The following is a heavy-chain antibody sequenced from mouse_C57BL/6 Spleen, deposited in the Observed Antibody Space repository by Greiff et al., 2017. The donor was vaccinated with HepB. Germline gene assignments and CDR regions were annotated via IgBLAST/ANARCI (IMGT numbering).Heavy chain of an antibody. D-gene: IGHD2-4*01. CDR1: GYTFTGYW. V-gene: IGHV1-9*01. CDR3: ASIYYDYVGFHFDY. Sequence: VQLQQSGAELMKPGASVKLSCKAPGYTFTGYWIEWVKQRPGHGLEWIGEILPGSGSTNYNEKFKGKATFTADTSSNPAYMQLSSLTTEDSAIYYCASIYYDYVGFHFDYWGQGTTLTVSS. J-gene: IGHJ2*01. CDR2: ILPGSGST.